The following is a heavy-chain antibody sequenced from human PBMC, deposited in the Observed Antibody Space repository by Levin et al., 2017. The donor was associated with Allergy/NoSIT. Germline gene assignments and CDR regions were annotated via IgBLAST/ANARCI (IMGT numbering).Heavy chain of an antibody. CDR2: ISPNSGGT. V-gene: IGHV1-2*06. Sequence: ASVKVSCKASGYTFTGYSVHWVRQAPGQGLEWMGRISPNSGGTNYAQKFQGRVTMTWDTSISTAYMEPSRMTSDDTAMYYCARTYTVALWFFDYWGQGTLVTVSS. D-gene: IGHD2-21*01. CDR3: ARTYTVALWFFDY. J-gene: IGHJ4*02. CDR1: GYTFTGYS.